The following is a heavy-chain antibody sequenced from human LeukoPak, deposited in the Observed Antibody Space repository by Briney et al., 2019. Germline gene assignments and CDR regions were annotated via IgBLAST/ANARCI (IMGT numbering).Heavy chain of an antibody. V-gene: IGHV3-23*01. CDR3: ASWGEGALDN. CDR2: ISGSDGST. Sequence: PGGSLRLSCAASGFTFSSYAMSWVRQAPGKGLEWVSSISGSDGSTYHADSVKGRFTISRDNAKKSLYLQMNSLRDEDTGVYYCASWGEGALDNWGQGTLVTVSS. D-gene: IGHD1-26*01. CDR1: GFTFSSYA. J-gene: IGHJ4*02.